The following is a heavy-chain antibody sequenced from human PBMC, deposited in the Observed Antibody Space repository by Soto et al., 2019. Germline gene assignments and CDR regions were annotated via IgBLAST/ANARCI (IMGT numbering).Heavy chain of an antibody. J-gene: IGHJ4*02. CDR3: ARDGGSGYYNEISY. V-gene: IGHV4-59*01. CDR2: IYYSGST. Sequence: SETLSLTCTVSGCSISSYYWSWIRQPPGKGLEWIGYIYYSGSTNYNPSLKSRVTISVDTSKNQFSLKLSSVTAADTAVYYCARDGGSGYYNEISYWGQGTLVTVSS. D-gene: IGHD3-22*01. CDR1: GCSISSYY.